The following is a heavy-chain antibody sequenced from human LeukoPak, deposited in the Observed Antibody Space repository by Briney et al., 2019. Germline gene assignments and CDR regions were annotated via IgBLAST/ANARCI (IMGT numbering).Heavy chain of an antibody. V-gene: IGHV3-7*01. J-gene: IGHJ4*02. Sequence: GGSLRLSCAASGFTFSTYWMNWYRQVPGKGLEWVGNINQDASEINYVDSVRGRFTISRDNAKNSLHLQMNSLRAEDTAVYYCATDRDNSDWQKRFDSWGQGTLVTVSS. D-gene: IGHD2-21*02. CDR1: GFTFSTYW. CDR3: ATDRDNSDWQKRFDS. CDR2: INQDASEI.